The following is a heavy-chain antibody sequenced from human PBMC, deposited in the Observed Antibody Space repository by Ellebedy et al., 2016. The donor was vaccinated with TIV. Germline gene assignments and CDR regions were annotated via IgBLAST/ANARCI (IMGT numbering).Heavy chain of an antibody. CDR3: ARGYASPNY. V-gene: IGHV3-7*01. CDR1: GFTFSSSW. D-gene: IGHD2-8*01. CDR2: IKQDGSEK. Sequence: GASLKISCASSGFTFSSSWMSWVRQAPGKGLEWVANIKQDGSEKYYVDSVKGRVTISRDNAKNSLYLQMNSLRAEDTAVDYCARGYASPNYWGQGTLVTVSS. J-gene: IGHJ4*02.